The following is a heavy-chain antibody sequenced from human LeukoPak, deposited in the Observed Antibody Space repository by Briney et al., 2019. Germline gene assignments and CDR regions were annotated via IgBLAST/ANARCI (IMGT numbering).Heavy chain of an antibody. CDR2: IYYSGST. CDR3: ARPMTTVYHYYYYMDV. J-gene: IGHJ6*03. V-gene: IGHV4-39*07. CDR1: GGSISSSSYY. Sequence: SETLSLTCTVSGGSISSSSYYWGWIRQPPGKGLEWIGSIYYSGSTYYNPSLKSRVTISVDTSKNQFSLKLSSVTAADTAVYYCARPMTTVYHYYYYMDVWGKGTTVTVSS. D-gene: IGHD4-11*01.